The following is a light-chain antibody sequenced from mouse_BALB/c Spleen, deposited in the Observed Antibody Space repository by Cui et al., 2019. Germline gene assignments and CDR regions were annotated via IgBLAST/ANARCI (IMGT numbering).Light chain of an antibody. Sequence: QIVPTQSPALMSASPGEKVTMTCSASSSVSYMYWYQQKPRSAPKPWIYLTSNLASGVPARFSGSGSGTSYSLTISSMEAEDAATYYCQQGSSNPLTFGAGTKLELK. J-gene: IGKJ5*01. CDR1: SSVSY. CDR2: LTS. V-gene: IGKV4-68*01. CDR3: QQGSSNPLT.